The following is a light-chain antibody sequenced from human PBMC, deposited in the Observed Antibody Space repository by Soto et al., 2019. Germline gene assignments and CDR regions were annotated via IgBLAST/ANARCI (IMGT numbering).Light chain of an antibody. CDR2: AAS. J-gene: IGKJ4*01. V-gene: IGKV3-15*01. Sequence: MTQSPATLSVSPGDRVTLPCRASQGIGSSLTWYQQKPGQTPKLLIFAASSRASGVPARFSGGGSGTEFTLTISSLQPEDFATYYCQHNNRTPLTFGGGTKVDIK. CDR1: QGIGSS. CDR3: QHNNRTPLT.